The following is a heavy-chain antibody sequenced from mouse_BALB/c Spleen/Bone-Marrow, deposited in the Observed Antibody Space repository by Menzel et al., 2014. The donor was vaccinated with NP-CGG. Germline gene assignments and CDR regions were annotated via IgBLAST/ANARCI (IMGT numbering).Heavy chain of an antibody. V-gene: IGHV1-80*01. CDR3: TRRYYDYDVRYFYY. CDR2: IYPGDDDT. J-gene: IGHJ2*01. CDR1: GYAFSSYW. Sequence: QVQLQQSGAELVRPGASVKISCKASGYAFSSYWLNWVKQRPGQGLEWIGQIYPGDDDTNYNGKFKGKATLTADKSSSTAYMQLSSLTSEDSSVFSCTRRYYDYDVRYFYYLGQCTTLTVSS. D-gene: IGHD2-4*01.